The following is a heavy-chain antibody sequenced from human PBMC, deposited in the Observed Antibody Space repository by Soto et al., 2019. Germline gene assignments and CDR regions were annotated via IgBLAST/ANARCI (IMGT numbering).Heavy chain of an antibody. CDR3: ASSGIVGREVNTWFDP. CDR2: ISYRGST. V-gene: IGHV4-59*01. CDR1: AGSITTSY. D-gene: IGHD3-22*01. J-gene: IGHJ5*02. Sequence: LSLTCTVSAGSITTSYWSWIRQPLGKALEWIGYISYRGSTNYNPSLKSRLTISIDTSKSQISLKLTSMTTADTAVYYCASSGIVGREVNTWFDPWGQGTLVTVSS.